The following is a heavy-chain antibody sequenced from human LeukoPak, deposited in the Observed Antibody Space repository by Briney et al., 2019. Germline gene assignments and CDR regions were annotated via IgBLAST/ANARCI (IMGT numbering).Heavy chain of an antibody. CDR1: GGSISSYY. CDR2: IYYSGST. J-gene: IGHJ4*02. V-gene: IGHV4-59*12. D-gene: IGHD3-22*01. CDR3: ARRITMIAY. Sequence: SETLSLTCTVSGGSISSYYWSWIRQPPGKGLEWIGYIYYSGSTNYNPSLKSRVTISVDTSKNQFSLKLSSVTAADTAVYYCARRITMIAYWGQGTLVTVSS.